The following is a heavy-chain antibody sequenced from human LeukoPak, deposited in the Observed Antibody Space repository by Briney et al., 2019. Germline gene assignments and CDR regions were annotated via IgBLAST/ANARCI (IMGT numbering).Heavy chain of an antibody. V-gene: IGHV3-48*01. J-gene: IGHJ4*02. Sequence: PGGSLRLSCAASGFTFSGHSMNWVRQAPGKGLEWVSYISSSSGTIYYADSVKGRFIISRDNAKNSLYLQMNRLRAEDTAVYYCARRSCSDGSCSKPGDYWGQGTLVTVPS. CDR3: ARRSCSDGSCSKPGDY. CDR2: ISSSSGTI. D-gene: IGHD2-15*01. CDR1: GFTFSGHS.